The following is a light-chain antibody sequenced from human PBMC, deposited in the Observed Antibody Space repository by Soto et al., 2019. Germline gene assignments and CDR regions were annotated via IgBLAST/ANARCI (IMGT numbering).Light chain of an antibody. CDR2: DVS. V-gene: IGLV2-14*01. CDR3: SSYTSSSTPFV. J-gene: IGLJ1*01. Sequence: QSVLTQPASVSGSPGQSITISCTGSSSDVGGYNYVSWYQQHPGKVPKLMIYDVSNRPSGISNRFSGSKSGNTASLTISGLQAEDEADYYCSSYTSSSTPFVFGTGT. CDR1: SSDVGGYNY.